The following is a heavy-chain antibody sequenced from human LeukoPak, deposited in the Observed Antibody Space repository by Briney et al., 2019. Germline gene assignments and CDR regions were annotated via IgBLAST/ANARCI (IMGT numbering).Heavy chain of an antibody. J-gene: IGHJ6*02. CDR2: ISGDGGST. Sequence: GGSLRLSCAASGFTFDDYAMHWVRQAPGKGLEWVSLISGDGGSTYYAVSVKGRFTISRDNSKNTLYLQMNSLRAEDTAVYYCAKGRGFYDSSGYYYAYYYGMDVWGQGTTVTVSS. D-gene: IGHD3-22*01. CDR3: AKGRGFYDSSGYYYAYYYGMDV. CDR1: GFTFDDYA. V-gene: IGHV3-43*02.